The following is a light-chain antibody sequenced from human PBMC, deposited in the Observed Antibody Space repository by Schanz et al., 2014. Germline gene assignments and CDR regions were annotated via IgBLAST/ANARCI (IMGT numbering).Light chain of an antibody. J-gene: IGKJ4*01. CDR1: QSVSSN. Sequence: EIVMTQSPVTLSVSPGERATLSCRASQSVSSNLAWYQQKPGQAPRLLIYGASSRATGIPDRFSGSGSGTDFTLTISRLEPEDFAVYYCQQYGSSPLTFGGGTNVEIK. V-gene: IGKV3-20*01. CDR3: QQYGSSPLT. CDR2: GAS.